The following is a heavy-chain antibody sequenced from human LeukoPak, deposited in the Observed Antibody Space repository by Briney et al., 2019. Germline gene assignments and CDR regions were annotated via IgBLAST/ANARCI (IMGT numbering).Heavy chain of an antibody. J-gene: IGHJ4*02. V-gene: IGHV1-8*03. CDR1: GYTFTSYD. CDR2: MNPNSGNT. CDR3: ARLSYDFWSGQRYYFDY. Sequence: ASVKVSCKASGYTFTSYDINWVRQATGQGLEWMGWMNPNSGNTGYAQKFQGRVIITRNTSISTAYMELSSLRSEDTAVYYCARLSYDFWSGQRYYFDYWGQGTLVTVSS. D-gene: IGHD3-3*01.